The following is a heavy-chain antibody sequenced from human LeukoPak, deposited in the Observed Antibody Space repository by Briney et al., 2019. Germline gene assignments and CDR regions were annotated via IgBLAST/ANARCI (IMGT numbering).Heavy chain of an antibody. Sequence: GASVKVSCKASGYTFTGYYMHWVRQAPGQGLEWMGWINPNSGNTGYAQKFQGRVTMTRNTSISTAYMELSSLRSEDTAVYYCARGDSSGWYESYYYYYGMDVWGQGTTVTVSS. CDR3: ARGDSSGWYESYYYYYGMDV. CDR2: INPNSGNT. CDR1: GYTFTGYY. D-gene: IGHD6-19*01. J-gene: IGHJ6*02. V-gene: IGHV1-8*02.